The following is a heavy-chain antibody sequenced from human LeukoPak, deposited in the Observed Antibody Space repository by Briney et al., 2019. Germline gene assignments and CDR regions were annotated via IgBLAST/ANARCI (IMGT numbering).Heavy chain of an antibody. Sequence: ASVKVSCKASGYTFTSYGISWVRQAPGQGLEWMGWISAYNGNTNYAQKLQGRVTMTTDTSTSTAYTELSSLRSEDTAVYYCATATETTPYWYFDLWGRGTLVTVSS. CDR1: GYTFTSYG. D-gene: IGHD1-7*01. V-gene: IGHV1-18*01. J-gene: IGHJ2*01. CDR3: ATATETTPYWYFDL. CDR2: ISAYNGNT.